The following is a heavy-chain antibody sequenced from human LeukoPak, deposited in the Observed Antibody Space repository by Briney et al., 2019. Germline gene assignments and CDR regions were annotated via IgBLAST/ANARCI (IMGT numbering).Heavy chain of an antibody. D-gene: IGHD3-16*02. CDR3: ARIGRSGDLSLYRALDI. CDR2: IKPDGSEK. V-gene: IGHV3-7*01. CDR1: GFTFGSYW. J-gene: IGHJ4*02. Sequence: PGGSLRLSCTVSGFTFGSYWMSWVRQPPGKGLEWVADIKPDGSEKNYMDSVKGRFLISRDIAENSLNLQMNSLKAEDTAMYYCARIGRSGDLSLYRALDIWGQGTLVTVSS.